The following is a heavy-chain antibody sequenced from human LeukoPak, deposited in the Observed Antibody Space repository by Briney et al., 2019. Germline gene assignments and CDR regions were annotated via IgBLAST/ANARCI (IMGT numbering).Heavy chain of an antibody. V-gene: IGHV4-59*01. CDR2: IYYSGST. Sequence: GSLRLSCAASGFTFNNYWMSWVRQPPGKGLEWIGSIYYSGSTNYNPSLKSRVTISVDTSKSQFSLKLSSVTAADTAVYYCASHKGFWGQGTLVTVSS. J-gene: IGHJ4*02. CDR1: GFTFNNYW. CDR3: ASHKGF.